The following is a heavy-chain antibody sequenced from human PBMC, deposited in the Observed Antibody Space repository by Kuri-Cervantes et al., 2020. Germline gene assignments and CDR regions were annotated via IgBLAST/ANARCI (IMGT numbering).Heavy chain of an antibody. V-gene: IGHV3-48*03. D-gene: IGHD3-10*01. Sequence: LSLPCAASGFTFSSYEMNWVRQAPGKGLEWVSYISSSGSTISYADSVKGRFTIPRDNSKNTLYLQMNSLRAEGTALYYCAKDIMGFNTMVRVGLDYWGQGTLVTVSS. CDR1: GFTFSSYE. J-gene: IGHJ4*02. CDR3: AKDIMGFNTMVRVGLDY. CDR2: ISSSGSTI.